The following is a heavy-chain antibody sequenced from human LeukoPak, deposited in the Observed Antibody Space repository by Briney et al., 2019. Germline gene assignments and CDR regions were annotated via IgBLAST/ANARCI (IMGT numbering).Heavy chain of an antibody. D-gene: IGHD6-19*01. CDR1: GGSISSGGYY. V-gene: IGHV4-30-2*01. Sequence: SETLSLTCTVSGGSISSGGYYWSWIRQPPGKGLEWIGYIYHSGSTYYNPSLKSRVTISVDRSKNQFSLKLSSVTAADTAVYYCASSEVAGTYRYFDLWGRGTLVTVSS. J-gene: IGHJ2*01. CDR2: IYHSGST. CDR3: ASSEVAGTYRYFDL.